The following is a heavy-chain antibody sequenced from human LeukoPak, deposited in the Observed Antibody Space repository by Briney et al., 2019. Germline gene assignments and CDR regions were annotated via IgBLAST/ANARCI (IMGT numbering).Heavy chain of an antibody. Sequence: GGPLRLSCAASGFTVSSNYMSWVRQAPGKGLEWVSVIYSGGSTYYADSVKGRFTISRDNSKNTLYLQMNSLRAEDTAVYYCARAIVDYDFWSGPFDYWGQGTLVTVSS. D-gene: IGHD3-3*01. J-gene: IGHJ4*02. CDR3: ARAIVDYDFWSGPFDY. CDR1: GFTVSSNY. V-gene: IGHV3-66*02. CDR2: IYSGGST.